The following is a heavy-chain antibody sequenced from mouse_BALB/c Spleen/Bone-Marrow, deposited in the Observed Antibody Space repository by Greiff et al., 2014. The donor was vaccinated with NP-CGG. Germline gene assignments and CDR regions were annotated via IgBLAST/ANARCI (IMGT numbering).Heavy chain of an antibody. J-gene: IGHJ4*01. Sequence: EVKLVESGGGLVQPGGSRKLSCAASGFTFSSFGMHWVRQAPEKGLECVAYISSDSSTIYYADTVKGRFTISRDNPKNTLFLQMTSLRSEDTAMYYCARSNYVGYYAMDYWGQGTSVTVSS. V-gene: IGHV5-17*02. CDR3: ARSNYVGYYAMDY. CDR2: ISSDSSTI. D-gene: IGHD1-1*01. CDR1: GFTFSSFG.